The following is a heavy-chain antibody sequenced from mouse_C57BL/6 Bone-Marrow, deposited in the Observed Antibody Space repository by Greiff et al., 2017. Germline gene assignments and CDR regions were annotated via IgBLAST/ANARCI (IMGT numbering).Heavy chain of an antibody. CDR1: GYTFTSYW. Sequence: QVQLQQSGAELVKPGASVKMSCKASGYTFTSYWITWVKQRPGQGLEWIGDIYPGSGSTNYNEKFKSKATLTVDTSSSTAYMQLSSLTSEDSAVYYCASYDYDEAWFAYWGQGTLVTVSA. V-gene: IGHV1-55*01. CDR2: IYPGSGST. CDR3: ASYDYDEAWFAY. J-gene: IGHJ3*01. D-gene: IGHD2-4*01.